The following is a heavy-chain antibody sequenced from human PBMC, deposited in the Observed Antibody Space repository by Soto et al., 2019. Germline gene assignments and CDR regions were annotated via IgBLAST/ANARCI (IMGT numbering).Heavy chain of an antibody. D-gene: IGHD6-19*01. V-gene: IGHV4-59*01. CDR3: ARGGVGSGWYSIDN. CDR1: GGSISSYY. Sequence: PSETLSLTCTVSGGSISSYYWNWIRQPPGKGLEWIGYIYYSGSTNYNPSLKSRVTMSVDTSKNQCSLKLSSVTAADTAVYYCARGGVGSGWYSIDNWGQGTPVTVSS. CDR2: IYYSGST. J-gene: IGHJ4*02.